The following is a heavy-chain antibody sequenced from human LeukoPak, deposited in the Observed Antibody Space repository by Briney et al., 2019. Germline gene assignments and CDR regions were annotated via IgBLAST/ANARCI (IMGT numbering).Heavy chain of an antibody. CDR3: AREVQQLYFFDY. CDR2: IYTSGST. Sequence: SETLSLTCTVSGGSISSYYWSWIRHPAGKGLEWIGRIYTSGSTNDNPSLKSRVTMSVDTPKNQFSLKLSSVTAADTAVYYCAREVQQLYFFDYWGQGTLVTVSS. J-gene: IGHJ4*02. V-gene: IGHV4-4*07. D-gene: IGHD6-13*01. CDR1: GGSISSYY.